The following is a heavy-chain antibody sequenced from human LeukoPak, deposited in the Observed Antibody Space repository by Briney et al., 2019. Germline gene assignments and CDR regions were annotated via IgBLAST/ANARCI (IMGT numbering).Heavy chain of an antibody. V-gene: IGHV4-4*07. CDR1: GGSISSYD. D-gene: IGHD6-13*01. J-gene: IGHJ2*01. CDR2: IYTSGSP. Sequence: SETLSLTCTVSGGSISSYDWSWIRQPAGKGLEWIGRIYTSGSPNYNPSLKSRVTMSVDTSKNQFSLKLSSVTAADTAVYYCARLSSSWYQDWYFDLWGRGTLVTVSS. CDR3: ARLSSSWYQDWYFDL.